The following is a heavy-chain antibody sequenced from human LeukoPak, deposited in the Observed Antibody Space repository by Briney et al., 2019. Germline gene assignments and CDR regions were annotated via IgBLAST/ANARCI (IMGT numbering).Heavy chain of an antibody. CDR3: ARDGFVVVPAANHLKSTNYYYYGMDV. D-gene: IGHD2-2*01. Sequence: PSETLSLTCTVSGGSISSSSYYWGWIRQPPGKGLEWIGSIYYSGSTYYNPSLKSRVTISVDTSKNQFSLKLSSVTAADTAVYYCARDGFVVVPAANHLKSTNYYYYGMDVWGQGATVTVSS. V-gene: IGHV4-39*07. CDR2: IYYSGST. J-gene: IGHJ6*02. CDR1: GGSISSSSYY.